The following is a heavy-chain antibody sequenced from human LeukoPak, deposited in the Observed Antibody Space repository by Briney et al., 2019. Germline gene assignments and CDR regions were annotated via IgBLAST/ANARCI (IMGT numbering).Heavy chain of an antibody. J-gene: IGHJ4*02. V-gene: IGHV1-24*01. CDR1: GYTLTELS. CDR3: AREQGIAAAGSYYFDY. CDR2: FDPEDGET. Sequence: ASVKVSCKVSGYTLTELSMHWVRQAPGKGLEWMGGFDPEDGETIYAQKFQGRVTITRDTSASTAYMELSSLRSEDTAVYYCAREQGIAAAGSYYFDYWGQGTLVTVSS. D-gene: IGHD6-13*01.